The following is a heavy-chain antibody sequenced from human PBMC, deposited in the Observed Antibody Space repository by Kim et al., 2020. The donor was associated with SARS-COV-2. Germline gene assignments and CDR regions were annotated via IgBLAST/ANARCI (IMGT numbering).Heavy chain of an antibody. D-gene: IGHD3-16*01. CDR3: ARGGGESYDF. J-gene: IGHJ4*02. Sequence: SETLSLTCTVSGGSISGDYWSWIRQPPGKGLEWIGYIYYSGRTNYNPSLKSRVTISVDTSKIQFSLRLSSVTAADTAVYYCARGGGESYDFWGEVTPATV. CDR2: IYYSGRT. CDR1: GGSISGDY. V-gene: IGHV4-59*08.